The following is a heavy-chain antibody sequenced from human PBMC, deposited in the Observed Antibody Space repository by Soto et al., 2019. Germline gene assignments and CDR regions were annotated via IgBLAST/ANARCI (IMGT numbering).Heavy chain of an antibody. Sequence: ASVKVSCKASGYTFTSYDINWVRQATGQGLEWMGWMNPNSGNTGYAQRFQGRVTMTRNTSISTAYMELSSLRSEDTAVYYCARITISLHYYHMDVWGQGTTVKVSS. D-gene: IGHD3-3*01. J-gene: IGHJ6*03. CDR3: ARITISLHYYHMDV. CDR2: MNPNSGNT. V-gene: IGHV1-8*01. CDR1: GYTFTSYD.